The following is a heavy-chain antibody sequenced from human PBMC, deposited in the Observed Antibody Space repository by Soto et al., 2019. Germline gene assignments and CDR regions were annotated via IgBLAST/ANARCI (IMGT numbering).Heavy chain of an antibody. CDR3: AKVPTIFGVVSWFDP. D-gene: IGHD3-3*01. J-gene: IGHJ5*02. CDR2: ISGSGGST. CDR1: GFTFSSYA. V-gene: IGHV3-23*01. Sequence: EVQLLESGGGLVQPGGSLRLSCAASGFTFSSYAMSWVRQAPGKGLEWVSAISGSGGSTYYADSVKGRFTISRDNSKNTLYLLMNSLRAEDTAVYYCAKVPTIFGVVSWFDPWGQGTLVTVSS.